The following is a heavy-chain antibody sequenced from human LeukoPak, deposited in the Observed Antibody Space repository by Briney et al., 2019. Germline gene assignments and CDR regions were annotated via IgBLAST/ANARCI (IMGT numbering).Heavy chain of an antibody. Sequence: ASVKVSCKASGYTFTSYYMHWVRQAPGQGLEWMGIINPSGGGTSYAQKFQGRVTMTRDTSTSTVYMELSSLRSEDTAVYYCARDRSGDYPDYWGQGTLVTVSS. CDR3: ARDRSGDYPDY. V-gene: IGHV1-46*01. D-gene: IGHD4-17*01. CDR2: INPSGGGT. CDR1: GYTFTSYY. J-gene: IGHJ4*02.